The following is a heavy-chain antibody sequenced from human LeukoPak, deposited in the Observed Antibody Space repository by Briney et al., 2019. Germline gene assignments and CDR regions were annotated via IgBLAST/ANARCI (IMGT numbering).Heavy chain of an antibody. CDR3: ARGGGLDV. CDR2: INHNGNVN. J-gene: IGHJ6*02. CDR1: GFTFSSYW. D-gene: IGHD3-16*01. Sequence: GGSLRLSCAASGFTFSSYWKNWARQAPGKGLGWVASINHNGNVNYYVDSVKGRFTISRDNAKNSLYLQMSNLRAEDTAVYFCARGGGLDVWGQGATVTVSS. V-gene: IGHV3-7*03.